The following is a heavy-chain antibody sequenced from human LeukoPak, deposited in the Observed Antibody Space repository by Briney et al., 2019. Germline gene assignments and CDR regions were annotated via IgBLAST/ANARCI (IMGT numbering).Heavy chain of an antibody. J-gene: IGHJ3*02. D-gene: IGHD2-2*01. V-gene: IGHV4-34*01. CDR3: ARRLSCSSTSCYSVGAFDI. CDR2: INHSGST. Sequence: KPSETLSLTCAVYGGSFSGYYWSWIRQPPGKGLEWIGEINHSGSTNYNPSLKSRVTISVDTSKNQFSLKLSSVTAADTAVYYCARRLSCSSTSCYSVGAFDIWGQGTMVTVSS. CDR1: GGSFSGYY.